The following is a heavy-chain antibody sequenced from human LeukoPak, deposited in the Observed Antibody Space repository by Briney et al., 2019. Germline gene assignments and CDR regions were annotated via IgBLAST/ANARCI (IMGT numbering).Heavy chain of an antibody. D-gene: IGHD3-16*01. CDR1: GFTVSDNN. CDR3: VRVHGGGY. Sequence: GGSLRLSCAASGFTVSDNNMIWVRQAPRKGLEWVSTLHRDGSVRYADSVNGRFTISRDDSKNTLSLQMSSLRDEDTAVYYCVRVHGGGYWGQGTLVTVSS. J-gene: IGHJ4*02. V-gene: IGHV3-53*01. CDR2: LHRDGSV.